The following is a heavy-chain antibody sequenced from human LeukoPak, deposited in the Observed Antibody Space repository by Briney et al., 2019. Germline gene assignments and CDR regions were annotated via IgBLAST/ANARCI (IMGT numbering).Heavy chain of an antibody. CDR2: IYYSGST. CDR3: AREAGWTLVLRISGSAFDI. D-gene: IGHD2-15*01. J-gene: IGHJ3*02. CDR1: GGSISSYY. Sequence: SETLSLTCTVSGGSISSYYWSWIRQPPGKGLEWIGYIYYSGSTNYNPSLKSRVTISVDTSKNQFSLKLSSVTAADTAVYYCAREAGWTLVLRISGSAFDIWGQGTMVTVSS. V-gene: IGHV4-59*12.